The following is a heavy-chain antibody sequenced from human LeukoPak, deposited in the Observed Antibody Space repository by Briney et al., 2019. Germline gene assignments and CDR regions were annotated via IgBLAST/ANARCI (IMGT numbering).Heavy chain of an antibody. CDR2: ISSSSSYI. Sequence: GGSLRLSCAASGFTFSSHSMNWVRQAPGKGLEWVSSISSSSSYIYYADSVKGRFTISRDNAKNSLYLQMNSLRAEDTAVYYCARDIGTYFDYWGQGTLVTVSS. D-gene: IGHD1-26*01. CDR3: ARDIGTYFDY. V-gene: IGHV3-21*01. CDR1: GFTFSSHS. J-gene: IGHJ4*02.